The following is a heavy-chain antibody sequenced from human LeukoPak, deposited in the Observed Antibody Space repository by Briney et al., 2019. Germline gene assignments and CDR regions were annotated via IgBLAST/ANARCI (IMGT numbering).Heavy chain of an antibody. CDR1: GGSISSSSYY. V-gene: IGHV4-39*01. Sequence: PSETLSLTRTVSGGSISSSSYYWGWIRQPPGKGLEWIGSIYYSGSTYYNPSLKSRVTISVDTSKNQFSLKLSSVTAADTAVYYCARRTRGLSSSFDAFDIWGQGTMVTVSS. CDR2: IYYSGST. J-gene: IGHJ3*02. CDR3: ARRTRGLSSSFDAFDI. D-gene: IGHD1-14*01.